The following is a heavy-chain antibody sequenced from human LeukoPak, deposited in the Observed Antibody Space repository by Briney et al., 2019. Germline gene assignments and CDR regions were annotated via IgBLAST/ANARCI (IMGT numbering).Heavy chain of an antibody. D-gene: IGHD5-12*01. CDR2: INWNSDSI. J-gene: IGHJ4*02. CDR3: AINGGGDSGYGNFDY. V-gene: IGHV3-9*01. Sequence: GMNWVRQAQGKGLVGVPGINWNSDSIGYADSVKGRFTTSSDNAKNSLYLQMNSLRAEDTAFYYCAINGGGDSGYGNFDYWGQGTLVTVSS. CDR1: G.